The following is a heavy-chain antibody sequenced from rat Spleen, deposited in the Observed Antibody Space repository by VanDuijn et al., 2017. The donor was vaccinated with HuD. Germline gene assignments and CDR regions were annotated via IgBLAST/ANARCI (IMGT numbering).Heavy chain of an antibody. D-gene: IGHD1-4*01. CDR1: GFTFSNFD. CDR3: ARRHYGYTDYFDY. Sequence: EVHLVESDGGLVQPGRSLKLSCAASGFTFSNFDMAWIRQAPTKGLEWVATISYDGSSTNYRDSVKGRFTISRDNAKSTLYLQMDSLRSEDTATYYCARRHYGYTDYFDYWGQGVMVTVSS. CDR2: ISYDGSST. J-gene: IGHJ2*01. V-gene: IGHV5-29*01.